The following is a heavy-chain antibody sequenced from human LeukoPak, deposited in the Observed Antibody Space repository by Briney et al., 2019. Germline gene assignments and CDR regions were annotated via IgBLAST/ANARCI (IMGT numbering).Heavy chain of an antibody. Sequence: WRSLRLSCAASGFTFSSYGMHWVRQAPGKGLEWVAIISYDGSKKYYGDSVKGRFTISRDNSNSTLYLQMHSVSAEDTAVYYCAKAYYGSGSPLDWFDPWGQGTLVTVSS. V-gene: IGHV3-30*18. D-gene: IGHD3-10*01. J-gene: IGHJ5*02. CDR2: ISYDGSKK. CDR3: AKAYYGSGSPLDWFDP. CDR1: GFTFSSYG.